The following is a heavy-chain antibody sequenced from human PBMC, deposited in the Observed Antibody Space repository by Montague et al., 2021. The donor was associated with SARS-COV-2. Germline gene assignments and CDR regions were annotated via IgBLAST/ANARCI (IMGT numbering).Heavy chain of an antibody. CDR2: IYYSGGT. Sequence: SETLSLTGSVSGGPISGYYWSWIRQSPGKGLEWIGYIYYSGGTXXXPSXXXRVIISVDTSKSQFSLKLSSVTAADTAVYYCARDRFIAGGRLPHGFDPWGQGTLVTVSS. CDR1: GGPISGYY. CDR3: ARDRFIAGGRLPHGFDP. V-gene: IGHV4-59*01. J-gene: IGHJ5*02. D-gene: IGHD6-13*01.